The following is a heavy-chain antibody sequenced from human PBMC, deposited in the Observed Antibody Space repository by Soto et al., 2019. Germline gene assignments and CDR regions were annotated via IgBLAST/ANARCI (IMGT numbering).Heavy chain of an antibody. J-gene: IGHJ3*02. D-gene: IGHD3-10*01. Sequence: QVQLQESGPGLVKPSQTLSLTCTVSGGSISSGGYYWSWIRQHPGKGLEWIGYIYYSGSTYYNPPTKSIVTLSVETSKNQFSLKLSSVTAADTAVDYWARRQDYGSGNAFDIWGQGTMVTVSS. CDR1: GGSISSGGYY. CDR2: IYYSGST. V-gene: IGHV4-31*01. CDR3: ARRQDYGSGNAFDI.